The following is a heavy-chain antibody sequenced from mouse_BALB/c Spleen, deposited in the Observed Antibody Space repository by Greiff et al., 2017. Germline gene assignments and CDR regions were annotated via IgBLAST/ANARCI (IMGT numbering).Heavy chain of an antibody. J-gene: IGHJ2*01. CDR2: INPSNGGT. D-gene: IGHD1-1*01. Sequence: QVQLKESGAELVKPGASVKLSCKASGYTFTSYYMYWVKQRPGQGLEWIGGINPSNGGTNFNEKFKSKATLTVDKSSSTAYMQLSSLTSEDSAVYYCTRLYYGSSNQYYFDYWGQGTTLTVSS. CDR3: TRLYYGSSNQYYFDY. V-gene: IGHV1S81*02. CDR1: GYTFTSYY.